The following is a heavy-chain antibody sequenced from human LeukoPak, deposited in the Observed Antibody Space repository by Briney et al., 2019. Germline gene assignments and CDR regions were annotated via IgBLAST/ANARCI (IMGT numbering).Heavy chain of an antibody. V-gene: IGHV3-48*03. Sequence: GGSLRLSCAASGFTFSSYEMNWVRQAPGKGLEWVSYISSSGSTIYYADSVKGRFTISRDNAKNSLYLQMNSLGAEDTAVYYCARDDAPVSAWDYWGQGTLVTVSS. J-gene: IGHJ4*02. CDR2: ISSSGSTI. D-gene: IGHD3-16*01. CDR1: GFTFSSYE. CDR3: ARDDAPVSAWDY.